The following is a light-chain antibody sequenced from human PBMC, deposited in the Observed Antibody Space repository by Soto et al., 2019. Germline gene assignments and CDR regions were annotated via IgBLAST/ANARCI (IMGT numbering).Light chain of an antibody. J-gene: IGLJ1*01. CDR2: DNT. CDR1: SSNIGNRNNY. V-gene: IGLV1-51*01. CDR3: GTWDTSLSPVYV. Sequence: QSVLTQPPSVSAAPGQKVTISCSGSSSNIGNRNNYVAWYQQRPGTAPKLLIYDNTVRPSGVPDRFSASKSGTSATLGITGLQTGDEADYYCGTWDTSLSPVYVFGTGTKLTVL.